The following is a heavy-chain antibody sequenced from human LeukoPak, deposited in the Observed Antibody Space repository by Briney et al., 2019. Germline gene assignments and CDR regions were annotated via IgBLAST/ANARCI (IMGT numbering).Heavy chain of an antibody. Sequence: PGGSLRLSCAASGFTFSSYAMSWVRQAPGKGLEWVSAISGSGGSTYYADSVKGRFTVSRDSSKNTLYLQMNNLRAEDTAVYYCAKDRGSYKGALDFDYWGQGTLVTVSS. CDR2: ISGSGGST. V-gene: IGHV3-23*01. CDR3: AKDRGSYKGALDFDY. D-gene: IGHD1-26*01. J-gene: IGHJ4*02. CDR1: GFTFSSYA.